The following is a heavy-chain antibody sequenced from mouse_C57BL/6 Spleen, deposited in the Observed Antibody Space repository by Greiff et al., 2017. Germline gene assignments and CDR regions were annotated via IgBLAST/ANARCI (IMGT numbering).Heavy chain of an antibody. V-gene: IGHV1-54*01. CDR3: AREGGNYGFAY. Sequence: VQGVESGAELVRPGTSVKVSCKASGYAFTNYLIEWVKQRPGQGLEWIGVINPGSGGTNYNEKFKGKATLTADKSSSTAYMQLSSLTSEDSAVYFCAREGGNYGFAYWGQGTLVTVSA. CDR2: INPGSGGT. J-gene: IGHJ3*01. CDR1: GYAFTNYL. D-gene: IGHD2-1*01.